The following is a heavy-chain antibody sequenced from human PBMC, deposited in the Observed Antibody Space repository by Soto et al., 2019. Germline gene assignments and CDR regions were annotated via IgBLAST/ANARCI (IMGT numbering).Heavy chain of an antibody. CDR3: ARLPSRHWVGY. Sequence: PSETLSLTCIVSGSSISSSGYYWCWIRQPPGKGLEWIASMYYNVGTYYNPSLKSRVTISVNTSANQFSLKLCSVTDADTAVYYCARLPSRHWVGYWGQGTLVTVSS. J-gene: IGHJ4*02. D-gene: IGHD3-16*01. V-gene: IGHV4-39*01. CDR2: MYYNVGT. CDR1: GSSISSSGYY.